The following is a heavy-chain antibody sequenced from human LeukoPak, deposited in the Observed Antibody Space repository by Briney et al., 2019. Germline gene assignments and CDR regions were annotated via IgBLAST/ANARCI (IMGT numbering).Heavy chain of an antibody. J-gene: IGHJ3*02. CDR1: GFTFSSYA. Sequence: GGSLRLSCAASGFTFSSYAMSWVRQAPGKGLEWVSAISGSGGNTYYADSVKGRFTISRDNSKNTLYLQMNSLRAEDTAVYYCARERGYDCSSTSCHLGAFDIWGQGTMVTVSS. CDR2: ISGSGGNT. CDR3: ARERGYDCSSTSCHLGAFDI. D-gene: IGHD2-2*01. V-gene: IGHV3-23*01.